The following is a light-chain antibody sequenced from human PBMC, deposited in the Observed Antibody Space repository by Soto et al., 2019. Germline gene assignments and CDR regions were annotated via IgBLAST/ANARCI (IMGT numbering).Light chain of an antibody. CDR2: DAS. CDR1: QSITNNY. J-gene: IGKJ4*01. CDR3: QQYNDWPLT. V-gene: IGKV3-20*01. Sequence: EIVCTPSPGTLSLSPGESATLSGRASQSITNNYLAWYQQKTGRANRLLIYDASNRATGIPDRFSGSGSGTEFTLNIIRLQSEDSAVYYCQQYNDWPLTVGGGTKGEIK.